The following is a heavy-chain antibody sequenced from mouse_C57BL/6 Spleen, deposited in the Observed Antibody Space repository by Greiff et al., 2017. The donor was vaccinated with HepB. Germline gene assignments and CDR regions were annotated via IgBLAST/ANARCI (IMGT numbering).Heavy chain of an antibody. J-gene: IGHJ2*01. CDR3: ARRGQYSNYFDY. CDR2: ISSGGSYT. V-gene: IGHV5-6*02. D-gene: IGHD2-5*01. CDR1: GFTFSSYG. Sequence: DVMLVESGGDLVKPGGSLKLSCAASGFTFSSYGMSWVRQTPDKRLEWVATISSGGSYTYYPDSVKGRFTISRDNAKNTLYLQMSSLKSEDTAMYYCARRGQYSNYFDYWGQGTTLTVSS.